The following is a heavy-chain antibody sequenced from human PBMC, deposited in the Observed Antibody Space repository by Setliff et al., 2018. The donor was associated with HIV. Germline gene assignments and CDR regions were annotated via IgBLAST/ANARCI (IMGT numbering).Heavy chain of an antibody. Sequence: SETLSLTCTVSGGSITNTNYYWAWIRQPPGKGLEYIGSVYFSGRAYYNPSLKSRVTISVDTSKNQFSLKLSSVTAADTAVYYCARDSEDTAWDYYYYMDVWGKGTTVTVSS. V-gene: IGHV4-39*07. D-gene: IGHD5-18*01. CDR2: VYFSGRA. CDR3: ARDSEDTAWDYYYYMDV. J-gene: IGHJ6*03. CDR1: GGSITNTNYY.